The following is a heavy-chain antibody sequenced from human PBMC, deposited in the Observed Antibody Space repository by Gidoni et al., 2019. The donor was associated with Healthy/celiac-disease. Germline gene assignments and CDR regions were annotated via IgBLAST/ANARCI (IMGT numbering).Heavy chain of an antibody. CDR3: ARDRGYDSWSGSRMDV. D-gene: IGHD3-3*01. J-gene: IGHJ6*02. V-gene: IGHV4-30-4*01. Sequence: QVQLQESGPGLVKPSQTLSLTCTVSGGSISSGDYYWSWIRQPPGKGLEWIGYIYYSGSTYYNPSLKSRVTISVDTSKNQFSLKLSSVTAADTAVYYCARDRGYDSWSGSRMDVWGQGTTVTVSS. CDR2: IYYSGST. CDR1: GGSISSGDYY.